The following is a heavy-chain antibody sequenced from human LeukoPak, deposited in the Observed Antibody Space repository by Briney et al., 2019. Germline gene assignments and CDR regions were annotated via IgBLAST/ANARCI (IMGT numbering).Heavy chain of an antibody. J-gene: IGHJ6*03. Sequence: NPSETLSLTCTVSGGSISSSSYYWGWIRQPPGKGLEWIGSIYYSGSTYYNPSLKSRVTISVDTSKNQFSLKLSSVTAADTAVYYCGRGLRYSYGFSPYYYYYMDVWGKGTTVTVSS. V-gene: IGHV4-39*01. CDR1: GGSISSSSYY. CDR2: IYYSGST. D-gene: IGHD5-18*01. CDR3: GRGLRYSYGFSPYYYYYMDV.